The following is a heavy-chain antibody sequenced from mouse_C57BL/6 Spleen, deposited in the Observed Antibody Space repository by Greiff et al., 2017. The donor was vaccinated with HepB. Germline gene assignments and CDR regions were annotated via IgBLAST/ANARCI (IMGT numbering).Heavy chain of an antibody. CDR3: ARPRYYGSLHY. D-gene: IGHD1-1*01. CDR1: GFTFSDYG. J-gene: IGHJ2*01. CDR2: ISSGSSTI. Sequence: EVKLMESGGGLVKPGGSLKLSCAASGFTFSDYGMHWVRQAPEKGLEWVAYISSGSSTIYYADTVKGRFTISRDNAKNTLFLQMTSLRSEDTAMYYCARPRYYGSLHYWGQGTTLTVSS. V-gene: IGHV5-17*01.